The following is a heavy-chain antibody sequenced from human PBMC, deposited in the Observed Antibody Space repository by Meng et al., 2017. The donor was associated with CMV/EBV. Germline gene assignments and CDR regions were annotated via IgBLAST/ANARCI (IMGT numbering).Heavy chain of an antibody. D-gene: IGHD1-26*01. CDR2: ISSNGGST. V-gene: IGHV3-64*02. J-gene: IGHJ6*02. CDR3: ARSVGELPVYYYGMDV. CDR1: GFTFSSYA. Sequence: ESLKISCAASGFTFSSYAMHWVRQAPGKGLEYVSAISSNGGSTYYADSVKGRFTISRDNSKNTLYLQMGSLRAEDMAVYYCARSVGELPVYYYGMDVWGQGTTVTVSS.